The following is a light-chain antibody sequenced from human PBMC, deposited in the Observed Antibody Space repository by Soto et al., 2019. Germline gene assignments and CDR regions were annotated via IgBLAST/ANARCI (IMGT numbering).Light chain of an antibody. V-gene: IGKV3-20*01. CDR1: QGISTL. CDR3: QQYGSSTIT. Sequence: EIVVTQSPATLSVSAGERATLFCRASQGISTLLAWYQQKPGQDPRILIYGASSRATGIPDRFSGSVSGTDFTLTIRSLETEELAVYYCQQYGSSTITFGRETRLGFK. CDR2: GAS. J-gene: IGKJ5*01.